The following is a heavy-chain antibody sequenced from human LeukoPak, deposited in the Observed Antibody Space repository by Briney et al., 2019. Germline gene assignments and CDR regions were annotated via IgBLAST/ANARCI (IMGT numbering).Heavy chain of an antibody. V-gene: IGHV3-7*01. D-gene: IGHD6-25*01. CDR3: ATVPSAARRDI. CDR1: GFTFSTYW. Sequence: GGSLRLSCAASGFTFSTYWMSWVRQAPGRGLEWMANIKQDGSEKYYVDSVKGRFTISRDNAKNSLYLQMNSLRADDTAVYYCATVPSAARRDIRGQGTMVTVSS. CDR2: IKQDGSEK. J-gene: IGHJ3*02.